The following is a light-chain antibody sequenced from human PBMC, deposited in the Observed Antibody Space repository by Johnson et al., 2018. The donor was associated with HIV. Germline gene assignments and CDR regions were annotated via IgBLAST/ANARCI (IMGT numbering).Light chain of an antibody. V-gene: IGLV1-51*01. CDR2: DTS. J-gene: IGLJ1*01. CDR1: SSNIGNNY. Sequence: VLTQPPSVSAAPGQKVTISCSGSSSNIGNNYVSWYQQLPGTAPKLLIYDTSKRPSGIPDRFSGSKSGTSATLGITGLQTGDEADYYCGTWDSRMSAYVFGTGTKVTVL. CDR3: GTWDSRMSAYV.